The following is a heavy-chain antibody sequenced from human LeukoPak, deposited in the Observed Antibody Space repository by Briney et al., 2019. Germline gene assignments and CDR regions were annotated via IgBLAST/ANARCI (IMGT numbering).Heavy chain of an antibody. CDR2: ISSSSSYI. D-gene: IGHD6-13*01. V-gene: IGHV3-21*01. CDR1: GFTFSSYS. Sequence: AGGSLRLSCAASGFTFSSYSVNWVRQAPGKGLEWVSSISSSSSYIYYADSVKGRFTISRDNAKNSLYLQMNSLRAEDTAVYYCARDSGYSSSWYDYWGQGTLVTVSS. J-gene: IGHJ4*02. CDR3: ARDSGYSSSWYDY.